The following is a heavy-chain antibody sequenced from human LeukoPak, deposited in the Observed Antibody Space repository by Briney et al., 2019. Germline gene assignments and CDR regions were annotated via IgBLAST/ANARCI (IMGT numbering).Heavy chain of an antibody. CDR1: GGSISSSSYH. V-gene: IGHV4-39*01. Sequence: SETLSLTCTVSGGSISSSSYHWGWIRQPPGKGLEWIGSIYYSGSTYYNPSLKSRVTISVDTSKNQFSLKLSSVTAADTAVYYCARAYYDSSGYYSGDYWGQGTLVTVSS. J-gene: IGHJ4*02. CDR2: IYYSGST. CDR3: ARAYYDSSGYYSGDY. D-gene: IGHD3-22*01.